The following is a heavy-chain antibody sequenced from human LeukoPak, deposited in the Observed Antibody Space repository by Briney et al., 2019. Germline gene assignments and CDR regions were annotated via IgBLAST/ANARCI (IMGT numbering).Heavy chain of an antibody. Sequence: HPGGSLRLSCAASGFTFSSYGMSWVRQAPGKGLEWVSAISGSGGSTYYADSVKGRFTISRDNSKNTLYLQMNSLRAEDTAVYYCAKGGVGEPKEQYYEYYFDYWGQGTLVTVSS. V-gene: IGHV3-23*01. CDR1: GFTFSSYG. CDR2: ISGSGGST. CDR3: AKGGVGEPKEQYYEYYFDY. J-gene: IGHJ4*02. D-gene: IGHD3-10*01.